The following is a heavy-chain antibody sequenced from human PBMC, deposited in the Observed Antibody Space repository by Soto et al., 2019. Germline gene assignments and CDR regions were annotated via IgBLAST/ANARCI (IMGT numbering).Heavy chain of an antibody. Sequence: EVQLEESGGGLVQPGGSLRLSCAASGFTFSTYWMSWARHAPGKGLEWVANIKPDGSETGYVDSVKGRFTISRDNAKNSVFLQMNCLRAEDTAVYYCARNGRWGHGTFVTVSS. D-gene: IGHD2-8*01. J-gene: IGHJ4*01. CDR2: IKPDGSET. V-gene: IGHV3-7*05. CDR3: ARNGR. CDR1: GFTFSTYW.